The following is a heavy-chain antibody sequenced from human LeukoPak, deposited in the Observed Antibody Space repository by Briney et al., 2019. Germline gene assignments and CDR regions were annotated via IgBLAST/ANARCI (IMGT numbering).Heavy chain of an antibody. CDR3: ARDLVTSITMVRGAGMDV. Sequence: GGSLRLSCAASGFXFSSYGIHWVRQAPGKGLGWVAVIWYDGSNKYYADSVKGRFTISRDNSKNTLYLQMNSLRAEDTAVYYCARDLVTSITMVRGAGMDVWGQGTTVTVSS. D-gene: IGHD3-10*01. V-gene: IGHV3-33*01. J-gene: IGHJ6*02. CDR1: GFXFSSYG. CDR2: IWYDGSNK.